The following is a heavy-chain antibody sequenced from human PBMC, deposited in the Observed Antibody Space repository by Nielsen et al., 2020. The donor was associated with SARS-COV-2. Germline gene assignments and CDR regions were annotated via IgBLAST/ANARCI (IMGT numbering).Heavy chain of an antibody. CDR3: ATHPGRGIAVTSMGWYFDL. V-gene: IGHV3-23*01. CDR1: GFTFSSYA. Sequence: GGSLRLSCAASGFTFSSYAMSWVRQAPGKGLEWVSAISGSGGSTYYADSVKGRFTISRDNSKNTLYLQMNSLGAEDTAVYYCATHPGRGIAVTSMGWYFDLWGRGTLVTVSS. D-gene: IGHD6-19*01. J-gene: IGHJ2*01. CDR2: ISGSGGST.